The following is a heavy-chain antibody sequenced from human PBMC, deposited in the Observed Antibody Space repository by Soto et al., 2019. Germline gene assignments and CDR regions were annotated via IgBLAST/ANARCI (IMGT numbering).Heavy chain of an antibody. J-gene: IGHJ6*03. CDR1: GFTFSIYG. Sequence: QPGGSLRLSCAASGFTFSIYGMHWVGQAPGKGLEWVAVIWYDGSNKYYADSVKGRFTISRDNSKNTLYLQMNSLRAEDTAVYYCARDLTIQTGTTSESVSPYYYYMDVWGKGTTVTVSS. D-gene: IGHD1-7*01. V-gene: IGHV3-33*01. CDR3: ARDLTIQTGTTSESVSPYYYYMDV. CDR2: IWYDGSNK.